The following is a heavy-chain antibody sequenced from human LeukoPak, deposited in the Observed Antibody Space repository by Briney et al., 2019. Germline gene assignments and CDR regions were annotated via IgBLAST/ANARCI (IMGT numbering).Heavy chain of an antibody. J-gene: IGHJ4*02. CDR1: GGSISSYY. CDR2: IYYSGST. Sequence: PSETLSLTCTVSGGSISSYYWSWIRQPPGKGLEWIGYIYYSGSTNYNPSLKSRVTISVDTSKNQFSLKLSSVTAADTAVYYCARLRSGSYSDYWGQGTLVTVSS. D-gene: IGHD1-26*01. V-gene: IGHV4-59*08. CDR3: ARLRSGSYSDY.